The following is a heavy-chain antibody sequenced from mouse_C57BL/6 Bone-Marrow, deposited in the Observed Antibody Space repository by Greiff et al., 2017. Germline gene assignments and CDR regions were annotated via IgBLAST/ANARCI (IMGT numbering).Heavy chain of an antibody. V-gene: IGHV5S21*01. Sequence: EVMLVESGEGLVKPGGSLKLSCAASGFTFSSYAMYWVRQTPEKRLEWVAYISSGGDYIYYADTVKGRFTISRANARNTLYLQMSSLKSEDTAMYYCTRQLVQYYVDYWGQGTTLTVSS. J-gene: IGHJ2*01. CDR3: TRQLVQYYVDY. CDR2: ISSGGDYI. D-gene: IGHD4-1*01. CDR1: GFTFSSYA.